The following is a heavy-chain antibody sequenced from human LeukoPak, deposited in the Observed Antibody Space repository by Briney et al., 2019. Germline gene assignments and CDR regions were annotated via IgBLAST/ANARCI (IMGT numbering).Heavy chain of an antibody. Sequence: ASVKVSCKASGGTFSSYAISWVRQATGQGLEWMGWMNPNSGNTNYAQKFQGRVTITRNTSISTAYMELSSLRSEDTAVYFCARRRVGTHFDYWGQGTLVTVSS. CDR3: ARRRVGTHFDY. CDR1: GGTFSSYA. D-gene: IGHD1-14*01. CDR2: MNPNSGNT. J-gene: IGHJ4*02. V-gene: IGHV1-8*03.